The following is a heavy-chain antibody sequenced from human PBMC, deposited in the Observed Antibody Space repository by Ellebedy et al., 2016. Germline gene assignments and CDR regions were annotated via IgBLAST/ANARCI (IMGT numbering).Heavy chain of an antibody. Sequence: SVKVSXXASGGTFSSYAISWVRQAPGQGLEWMGGIIPIFGTANYAQKFQGRVTITADESTSTAYMELSSLRSEDTAVYYCARDADTGDNSNLGYMDVWGKGTTVTVSS. CDR2: IIPIFGTA. CDR3: ARDADTGDNSNLGYMDV. V-gene: IGHV1-69*13. J-gene: IGHJ6*03. D-gene: IGHD7-27*01. CDR1: GGTFSSYA.